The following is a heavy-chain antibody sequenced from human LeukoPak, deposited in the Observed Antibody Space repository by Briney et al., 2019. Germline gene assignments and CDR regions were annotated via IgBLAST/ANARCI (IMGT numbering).Heavy chain of an antibody. D-gene: IGHD3-9*01. V-gene: IGHV4-59*12. J-gene: IGHJ4*02. CDR1: GGSISNYY. Sequence: SETLSLTCSVSGGSISNYYWSWIRQPPGKGLEWIGYIYYSGSTNYNPSLKSRVTISVDTSKNQFSLKLSSVTAADTAVYYCARRDILTGWDYFDYWGQGTLVTVSS. CDR2: IYYSGST. CDR3: ARRDILTGWDYFDY.